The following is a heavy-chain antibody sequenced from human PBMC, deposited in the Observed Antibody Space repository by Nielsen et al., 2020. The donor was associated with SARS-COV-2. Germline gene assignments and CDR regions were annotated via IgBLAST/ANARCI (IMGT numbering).Heavy chain of an antibody. CDR2: ISGSGGST. J-gene: IGHJ3*02. V-gene: IGHV3-23*01. CDR3: AKDRRLLWFGELLTVDAFDI. Sequence: GESLKISCEASGFTFSSYAMSWVRQAPGKGLEWVSAISGSGGSTYYADSVKGRFTISRDNSKNTLYLQMNSLRAEDTAVYYCAKDRRLLWFGELLTVDAFDIWGQGTMVTVSS. D-gene: IGHD3-10*01. CDR1: GFTFSSYA.